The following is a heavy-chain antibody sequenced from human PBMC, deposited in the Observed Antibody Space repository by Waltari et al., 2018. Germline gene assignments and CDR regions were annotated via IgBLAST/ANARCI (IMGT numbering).Heavy chain of an antibody. J-gene: IGHJ4*02. CDR2: IYYSGST. CDR1: GGSISSYY. Sequence: QVQLQESGPGLVKPSETLSLTCPVSGGSISSYYWSWIRQPPGKGLEWIGYIYYSGSTNYNPSLKSRVTISVDTSKNQFSLKLSSVTAADTAVYYCASGASYFDYWGQGTLVTVSS. CDR3: ASGASYFDY. V-gene: IGHV4-59*01.